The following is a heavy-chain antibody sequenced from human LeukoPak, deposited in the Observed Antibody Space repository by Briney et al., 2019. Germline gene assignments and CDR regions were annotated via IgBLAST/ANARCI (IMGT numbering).Heavy chain of an antibody. CDR2: FYPGNSDT. CDR1: GYSFTSHW. Sequence: GESLNISCKGSGYSFTSHWIGWVRQMPGKGQEWIGIFYPGNSDTRYSPSFQGQVTISADKSISTMYLQWSSLKAADTAMYYCATHGYQGTGWPVGGGYWGQGTLVTVSS. V-gene: IGHV5-51*01. CDR3: ATHGYQGTGWPVGGGY. J-gene: IGHJ4*02. D-gene: IGHD6-19*01.